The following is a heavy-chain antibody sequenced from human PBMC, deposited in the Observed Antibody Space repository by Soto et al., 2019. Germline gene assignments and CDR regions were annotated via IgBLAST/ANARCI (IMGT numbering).Heavy chain of an antibody. V-gene: IGHV4-59*08. CDR3: ARPSGYSTTWWFAP. Sequence: SETLSLTCTVSGGSITTYYWSWIRQPPGKGLEWIGYIYYSGSTNSNPSLKSRVTISVDTSKNQFSLKLSSVTAADTAVYYCARPSGYSTTWWFAPWGQGTLVTVSS. CDR1: GGSITTYY. CDR2: IYYSGST. J-gene: IGHJ5*02. D-gene: IGHD6-13*01.